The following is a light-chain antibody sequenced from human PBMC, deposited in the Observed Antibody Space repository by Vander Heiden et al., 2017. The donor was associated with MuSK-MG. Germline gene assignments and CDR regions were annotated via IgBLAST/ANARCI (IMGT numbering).Light chain of an antibody. Sequence: DIQMTQSPSSLSASVGDRVTITCQASQDISNYFTWYQHKPGEAPKLLIYGASTLETGVPSRSRGSRSGTDFSFTINNMQPEDIATYYCLGYDGLRITF. V-gene: IGKV1-33*01. J-gene: IGKJ3*01. CDR1: QDISNY. CDR3: LGYDGLRIT. CDR2: GAS.